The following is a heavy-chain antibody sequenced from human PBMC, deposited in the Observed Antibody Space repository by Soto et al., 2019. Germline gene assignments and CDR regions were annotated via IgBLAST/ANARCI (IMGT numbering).Heavy chain of an antibody. D-gene: IGHD6-6*01. J-gene: IGHJ4*02. V-gene: IGHV1-18*01. CDR1: GYAFTTYG. CDR2: ISAHNGNT. Sequence: QSGAEVKKPGASVKVSCKGSGYAFTTYGITWVRQAPGQGLEWMGWISAHNGNTNYAQKLQGRVTVTRDTSTSTAYMELRSLRSDDTAVYYCARGRDGDYWGQGALVTVSS. CDR3: ARGRDGDY.